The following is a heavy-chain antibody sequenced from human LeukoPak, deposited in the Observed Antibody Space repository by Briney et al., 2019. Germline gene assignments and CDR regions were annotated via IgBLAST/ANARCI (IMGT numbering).Heavy chain of an antibody. CDR3: AKDIGSSGYYHPDY. Sequence: GGSLRLSCAASGFTFDDYAMHWVRQAPGKGLEWVSGINWNSGSIDYADSVKGRFTISRDNAKNSLYLQMNSLRAEDTALYYCAKDIGSSGYYHPDYWGQGTLVTVSS. CDR2: INWNSGSI. CDR1: GFTFDDYA. V-gene: IGHV3-9*01. D-gene: IGHD3-22*01. J-gene: IGHJ4*02.